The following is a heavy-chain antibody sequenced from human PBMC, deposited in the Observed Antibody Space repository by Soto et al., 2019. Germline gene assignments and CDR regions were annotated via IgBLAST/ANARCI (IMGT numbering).Heavy chain of an antibody. CDR2: INWNSGSI. V-gene: IGHV3-9*01. CDR1: GFTFDDYA. J-gene: IGHJ1*01. CDR3: VKDESINWYSGHFRH. Sequence: GGSLRLSCAASGFTFDDYAMHWVRQVPGKGLEWVSGINWNSGSIGYGDSVKGRFAISRDNAKNSLHLQMDSLSAEDTAFYYCVKDESINWYSGHFRHWGQGTLVTVSS. D-gene: IGHD6-13*01.